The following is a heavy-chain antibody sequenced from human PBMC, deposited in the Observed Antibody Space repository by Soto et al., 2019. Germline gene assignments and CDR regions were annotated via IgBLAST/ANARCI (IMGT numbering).Heavy chain of an antibody. CDR2: INWNSGSI. V-gene: IGHV3-9*01. CDR1: GFTFDDYA. J-gene: IGHJ1*01. CDR3: VKDESINWYSGHFRH. Sequence: GGSLRLSCAASGFTFDDYAMHWVRQVPGKGLEWVSGINWNSGSIGYGDSVKGRFAISRDNAKNSLHLQMDSLSAEDTAFYYCVKDESINWYSGHFRHWGQGTLVTVSS. D-gene: IGHD6-13*01.